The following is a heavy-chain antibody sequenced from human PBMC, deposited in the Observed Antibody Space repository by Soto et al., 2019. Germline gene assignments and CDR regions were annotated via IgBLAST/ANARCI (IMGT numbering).Heavy chain of an antibody. CDR2: IYYSGIT. CDR3: AGVYGDCFDY. D-gene: IGHD4-17*01. J-gene: IGHJ4*02. Sequence: QVQLQESGPGLVKPSETLSLTCTVSGGSISSYYWSWIRQPPGKGLEWIGYIYYSGITNYNPSLKSRVTISVYTSKNLICLRMSSVAAADRAVYSCAGVYGDCFDYWGQGTLVTVSS. V-gene: IGHV4-59*01. CDR1: GGSISSYY.